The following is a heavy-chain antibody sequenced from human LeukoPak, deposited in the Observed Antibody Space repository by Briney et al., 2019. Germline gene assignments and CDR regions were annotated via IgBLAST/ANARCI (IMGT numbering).Heavy chain of an antibody. CDR2: IYTSGST. J-gene: IGHJ6*02. V-gene: IGHV4-61*02. CDR3: ARSLDYLYGMDV. D-gene: IGHD3/OR15-3a*01. CDR1: GGSISSGSYY. Sequence: SETLSLTCTVSGGSISSGSYYWSWIRQPAGKGLEWIGRIYTSGSTNYNPSLKSRVTISVDTSKNQFSLKLSSVTAADTAVYHCARSLDYLYGMDVWGQGTTVTVSS.